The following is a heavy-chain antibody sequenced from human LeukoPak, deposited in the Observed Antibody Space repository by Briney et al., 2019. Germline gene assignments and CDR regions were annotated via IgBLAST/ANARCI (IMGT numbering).Heavy chain of an antibody. Sequence: GGSLRLSCAASGFTFSSYWMHWVRQAPGKGLVWVSRINSDDSSTTYADSVKGRFTISRDNAKNTLYLQMNSLRAEDTAVYYCERGYYGSGSYYTLDYWGQGTLVTVSS. D-gene: IGHD3-10*01. CDR3: ERGYYGSGSYYTLDY. CDR1: GFTFSSYW. V-gene: IGHV3-74*01. J-gene: IGHJ4*02. CDR2: INSDDSST.